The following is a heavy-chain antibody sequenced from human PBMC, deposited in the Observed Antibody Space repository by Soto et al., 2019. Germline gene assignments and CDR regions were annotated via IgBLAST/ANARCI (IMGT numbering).Heavy chain of an antibody. Sequence: QVQLQESGPGLVKPSETLSLTCTVSGGSISSYYWSWIRQPPGKGLEWIGYIYYSGSTNYNPSLTSRVTRSVDTSKNQFSLKLSSVTAADTAVYYCARHRGIDYSYYYMDVWGKGTTVTVSS. CDR3: ARHRGIDYSYYYMDV. CDR2: IYYSGST. J-gene: IGHJ6*03. CDR1: GGSISSYY. V-gene: IGHV4-59*08. D-gene: IGHD2-15*01.